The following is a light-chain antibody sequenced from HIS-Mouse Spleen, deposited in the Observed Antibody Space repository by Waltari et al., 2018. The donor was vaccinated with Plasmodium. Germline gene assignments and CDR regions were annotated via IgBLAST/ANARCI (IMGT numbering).Light chain of an antibody. CDR1: QSISSR. CDR2: KAS. V-gene: IGKV1-5*03. CDR3: QQYNSYSWT. Sequence: DIQMTKSPSTLSASVGERVTITCRASQSISSRLAWYQQKPGKAPKLLIYKASSLESGVPSRFSGSGSGTDFTLTISSLQPDDFATYYCQQYNSYSWTFGQGTKVEIK. J-gene: IGKJ1*01.